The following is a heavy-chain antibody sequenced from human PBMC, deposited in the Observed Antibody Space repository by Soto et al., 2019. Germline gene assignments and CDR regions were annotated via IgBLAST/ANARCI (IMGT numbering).Heavy chain of an antibody. V-gene: IGHV1-8*01. CDR3: ARAISIFGMVAGMDV. Sequence: ASVKVSCKASGYTFTSYDINWVRQATGQGLEWMGWMNPNSGNTGYAQKFQGRVTMTRNTSISTAYMELSSLRSEDTAVYYCARAISIFGMVAGMDVWGKGTTVTVSS. D-gene: IGHD3-3*01. CDR1: GYTFTSYD. J-gene: IGHJ6*04. CDR2: MNPNSGNT.